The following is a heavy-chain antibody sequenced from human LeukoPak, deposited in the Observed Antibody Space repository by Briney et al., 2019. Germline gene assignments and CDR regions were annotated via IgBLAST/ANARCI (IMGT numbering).Heavy chain of an antibody. CDR2: ISSSSSYM. D-gene: IGHD5-18*01. CDR3: ARVVDTAMANYGMDV. J-gene: IGHJ6*04. CDR1: GFTFSDYY. Sequence: GGSLRLSCAASGFTFSDYYMSWIRQAPGKGLEWVSYISSSSSYMYYADSVKGRFTISRDNAKNSPYLQVNSLRAEDTAVYYCARVVDTAMANYGMDVWGKGTTVTVSS. V-gene: IGHV3-11*06.